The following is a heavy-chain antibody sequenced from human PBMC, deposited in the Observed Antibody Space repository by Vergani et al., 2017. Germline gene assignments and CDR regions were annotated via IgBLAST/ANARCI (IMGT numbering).Heavy chain of an antibody. D-gene: IGHD5-18*01. Sequence: QVQLQESGPGLVKPSETLSLTCTVSGGSISSYYWSWIRQPPGKGLEWIGYIYTSGSTNYNPSLKSRVTIAVDTAKNQFSLKLSSVTAADTAVYDCARHTLWLLGGRWFDPWGQGTLVTVSS. V-gene: IGHV4-4*09. CDR3: ARHTLWLLGGRWFDP. CDR2: IYTSGST. CDR1: GGSISSYY. J-gene: IGHJ5*02.